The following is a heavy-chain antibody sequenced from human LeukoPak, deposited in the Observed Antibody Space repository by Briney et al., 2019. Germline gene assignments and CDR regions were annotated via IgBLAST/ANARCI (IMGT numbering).Heavy chain of an antibody. CDR3: ASSSRPYGTGTYSYDY. V-gene: IGHV5-51*01. D-gene: IGHD3-10*01. CDR1: GYSFTTYW. J-gene: IGHJ4*02. CDR2: IYPGDSDT. Sequence: PGESLKISCKGSGYSFTTYWIGWVRQMPGKGLEWMGVIYPGDSDTRYSPSFQGQVTISADKYISTAYLQWSRLKASDTAMYYCASSSRPYGTGTYSYDYWGQGTLVTVSS.